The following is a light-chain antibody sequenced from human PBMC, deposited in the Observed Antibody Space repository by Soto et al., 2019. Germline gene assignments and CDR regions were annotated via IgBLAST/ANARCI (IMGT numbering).Light chain of an antibody. Sequence: QPVLTQSPSASASLGASVKLTCSLSSGHSSYAIAWHQQQPEKGPRYLMKLNSDGSHNKGDGIPDRFSGSSSGAERFLTISSLQSEDEADYYCQTWGTGTWGFGGGTKLTVL. J-gene: IGLJ3*02. V-gene: IGLV4-69*01. CDR1: SGHSSYA. CDR3: QTWGTGTWG. CDR2: LNSDGSH.